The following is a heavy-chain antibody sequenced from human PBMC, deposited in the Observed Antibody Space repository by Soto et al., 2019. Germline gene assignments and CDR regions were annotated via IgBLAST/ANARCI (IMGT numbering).Heavy chain of an antibody. CDR2: IYYSGST. CDR1: GGSISSFY. V-gene: IGHV4-59*13. Sequence: SEPLSLTFTVPGGSISSFYWSWIRQPPGKGLEWIGYIYYSGSTNYNPSLKSRVTISVDTSKNQFSLKLSSVTAADTAVYYCARVISSGWRRYFDYWGQGTLVTVSS. CDR3: ARVISSGWRRYFDY. J-gene: IGHJ4*02. D-gene: IGHD6-19*01.